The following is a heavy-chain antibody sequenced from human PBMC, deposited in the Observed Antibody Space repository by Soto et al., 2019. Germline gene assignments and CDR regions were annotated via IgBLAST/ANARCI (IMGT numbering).Heavy chain of an antibody. CDR2: ISAYNGNT. CDR3: ARSAENDFWSGRNYYYYYMDV. V-gene: IGHV1-18*01. CDR1: GYTFTSYG. Sequence: QVQLVQSGAEVKKPGASVKVSCKASGYTFTSYGISWVRQAPGQGLEWMGWISAYNGNTNYAQKLQGRVTMTTDTSTRTAYMELRGLRSDDTAVYYCARSAENDFWSGRNYYYYYMDVWGKGTTVTVSS. J-gene: IGHJ6*03. D-gene: IGHD3-3*01.